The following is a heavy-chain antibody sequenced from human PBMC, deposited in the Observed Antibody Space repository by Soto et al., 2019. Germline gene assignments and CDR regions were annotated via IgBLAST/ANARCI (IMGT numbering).Heavy chain of an antibody. CDR3: ARDQLEGNWFDP. CDR2: IYHSGST. J-gene: IGHJ5*02. D-gene: IGHD1-1*01. V-gene: IGHV4-30-2*01. CDR1: GGSIISGGYC. Sequence: SQTLCLTCAVAGGSIISGGYCWNWLRQPPGKGLEWIGYIYHSGSTLYNPSLKSRVTISVDKSKNQFSLKLNSVTAADTAVHYCARDQLEGNWFDPWGQGTLVTVSS.